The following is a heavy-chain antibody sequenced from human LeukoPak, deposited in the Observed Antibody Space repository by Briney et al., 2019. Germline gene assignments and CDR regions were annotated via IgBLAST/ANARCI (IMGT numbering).Heavy chain of an antibody. Sequence: SETLSLTCTVSGGSISSYYWSWIRQPAGKGLEWIGRIYTSGSTNYNPSLKSRVTMSVDTSKNQFSLKLSSVTAADTAVYYCARGNTAEWFGDDAFDIWGQGTMVTVSS. CDR3: ARGNTAEWFGDDAFDI. J-gene: IGHJ3*02. CDR1: GGSISSYY. D-gene: IGHD3-10*01. CDR2: IYTSGST. V-gene: IGHV4-4*07.